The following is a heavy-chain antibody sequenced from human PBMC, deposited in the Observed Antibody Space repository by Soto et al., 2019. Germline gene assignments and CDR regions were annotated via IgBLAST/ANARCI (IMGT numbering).Heavy chain of an antibody. V-gene: IGHV3-23*02. CDR1: GFTFSNYA. J-gene: IGHJ3*02. D-gene: IGHD3-3*01. CDR3: TKDRDDIGMVDAFAI. CDR2: ISGTGVTT. Sequence: EMQLLESGGDLVQPGGSLRLSCAASGFTFSNYAMTWVRQAPGKGLEYVSAISGTGVTTYQGDSMKGRFTISRDNSKNTLYLQMDSLRAEDTAIYDCTKDRDDIGMVDAFAIWGQGTMVTVSS.